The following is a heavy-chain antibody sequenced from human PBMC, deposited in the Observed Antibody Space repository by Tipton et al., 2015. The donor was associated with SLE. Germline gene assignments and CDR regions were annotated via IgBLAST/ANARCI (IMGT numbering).Heavy chain of an antibody. CDR2: ISYDGSKK. Sequence: SLRLSCAASGFTFSSYGMHWVRKAPGKGLEWVAVISYDGSKKYYADSVKGRFTISRDNAKNSLYLQMNSLRAEDTAVDYCAGGDSKGYWGQGTLVTVSS. V-gene: IGHV3-30*03. CDR3: AGGDSKGY. J-gene: IGHJ4*02. D-gene: IGHD2-21*02. CDR1: GFTFSSYG.